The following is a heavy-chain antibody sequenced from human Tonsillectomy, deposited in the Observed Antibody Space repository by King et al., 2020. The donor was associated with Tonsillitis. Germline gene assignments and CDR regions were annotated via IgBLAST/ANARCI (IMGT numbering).Heavy chain of an antibody. D-gene: IGHD1-26*01. CDR1: GGSIRSSGYY. V-gene: IGHV4-61*02. CDR2: ISPGGST. CDR3: ARGVGLFDY. J-gene: IGHJ4*02. Sequence: VQLQESGPGLVRPSQTLSLTCSVSGGSIRSSGYYWSWIRQPAGKGLEWIGRISPGGSTDYNPSLKGRGTISVDTSKNHISLKLSSVTAADTAVYYCARGVGLFDYWGQGTMVTVSS.